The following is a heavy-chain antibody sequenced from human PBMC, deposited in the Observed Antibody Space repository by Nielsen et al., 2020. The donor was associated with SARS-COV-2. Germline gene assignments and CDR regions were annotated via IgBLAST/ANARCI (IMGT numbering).Heavy chain of an antibody. V-gene: IGHV3-11*05. CDR1: GFTFSDYY. CDR3: ARDMRVPAARPYYYYGMDV. CDR2: ISSSSSCT. D-gene: IGHD2-2*01. J-gene: IGHJ6*02. Sequence: GGSLRLSCAASGFTFSDYYMSWIRQAPGKGLEWVSYISSSSSCTNYADSVKGRFTISRDNAKNSLYLQMNSLRAEDTAVYYCARDMRVPAARPYYYYGMDVWGQGTTVTVSS.